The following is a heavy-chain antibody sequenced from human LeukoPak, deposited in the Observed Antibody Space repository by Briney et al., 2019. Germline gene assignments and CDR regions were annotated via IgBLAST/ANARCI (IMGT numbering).Heavy chain of an antibody. CDR3: ARHYGP. V-gene: IGHV4-39*01. CDR1: GGSISSSNW. J-gene: IGHJ4*02. D-gene: IGHD3-10*01. CDR2: IYYSGST. Sequence: PSETLSLTCAVSGGSISSSNWWSWVRQPPGKGLEWIGSIYYSGSTYYNPSLKSRVTISVDTSKNQFSLKLNSVTATDTAVYYCARHYGPWGQGTLVTVSS.